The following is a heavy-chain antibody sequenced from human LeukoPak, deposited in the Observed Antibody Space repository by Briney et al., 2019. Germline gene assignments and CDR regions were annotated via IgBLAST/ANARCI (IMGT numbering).Heavy chain of an antibody. J-gene: IGHJ4*02. CDR3: ANMGGSFSFDY. V-gene: IGHV4-4*07. CDR2: IYTSGST. CDR1: GGSINSYF. Sequence: SETLSLTCTVSGGSINSYFWSWVRQPAGKGLEYLGHIYTSGSTNYNPSVKSRVIMSRDTSRNQFSLRLTSVTAADTAVYYCANMGGSFSFDYWGQGALVTVSS. D-gene: IGHD1-26*01.